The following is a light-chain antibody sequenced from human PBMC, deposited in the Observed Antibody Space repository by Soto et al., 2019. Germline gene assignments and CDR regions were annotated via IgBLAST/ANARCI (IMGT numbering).Light chain of an antibody. CDR1: RSDVGGYNY. Sequence: QSALTQPASVSGSPGQSITISCTGTRSDVGGYNYVSWYQQYPGKAPKLMIFGVSDRPSGVSNRFSGSKSGNTASLTISGLQAEDEADYYCSSYKTSSTVVVFGGGTKVTVL. CDR2: GVS. V-gene: IGLV2-14*01. CDR3: SSYKTSSTVVV. J-gene: IGLJ2*01.